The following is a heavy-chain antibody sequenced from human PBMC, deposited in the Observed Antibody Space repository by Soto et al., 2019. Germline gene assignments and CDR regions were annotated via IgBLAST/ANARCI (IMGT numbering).Heavy chain of an antibody. CDR1: GYTFTGYY. J-gene: IGHJ6*02. D-gene: IGHD3-10*01. CDR3: ARPLSGITMVRFVDYGMHV. V-gene: IGHV1-2*04. CDR2: INPNSGGT. Sequence: ASVKVSCKASGYTFTGYYMHWVRQAPGQGLEWMGWINPNSGGTNYAQKFQGWVTMTRDTSISTAYMELSRLRSDDTAVYYCARPLSGITMVRFVDYGMHVCGQGTTVTVSS.